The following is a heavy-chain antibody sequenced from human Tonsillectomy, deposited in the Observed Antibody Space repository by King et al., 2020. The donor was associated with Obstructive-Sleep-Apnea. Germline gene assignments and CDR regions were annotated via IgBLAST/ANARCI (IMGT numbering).Heavy chain of an antibody. Sequence: VQLVQSGAEVKKPGASVKVSCKASGYTFTGYYMHWVRQAPGQGLEWMGWINPNSGGTNYAQKFQGRVTMTRDTSISTAYMELSRLRSDDTAVYYCARVSLGAPEIAVKEVTGWFDPWGQGTLVTVSS. V-gene: IGHV1-2*02. CDR3: ARVSLGAPEIAVKEVTGWFDP. CDR1: GYTFTGYY. CDR2: INPNSGGT. J-gene: IGHJ5*02. D-gene: IGHD6-19*01.